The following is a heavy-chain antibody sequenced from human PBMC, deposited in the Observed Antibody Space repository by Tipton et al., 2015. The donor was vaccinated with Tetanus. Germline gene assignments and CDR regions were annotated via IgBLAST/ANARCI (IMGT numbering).Heavy chain of an antibody. CDR1: GGSISTSSYF. D-gene: IGHD3-10*02. J-gene: IGHJ4*02. V-gene: IGHV4-39*01. CDR2: VYYSGST. Sequence: TLSLTCTVSGGSISTSSYFWGWIRQPPGRGLEWIGTVYYSGSTYYNPSLESRVTISVDTSKNQFSLKLSSVTAADTAVHYCARILRNGRGDPFDYWGQGALVTVSS. CDR3: ARILRNGRGDPFDY.